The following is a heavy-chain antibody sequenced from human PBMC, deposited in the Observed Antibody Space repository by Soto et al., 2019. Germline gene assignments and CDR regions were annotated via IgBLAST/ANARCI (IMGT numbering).Heavy chain of an antibody. D-gene: IGHD1-26*01. CDR2: ISGFSGTT. J-gene: IGHJ4*02. CDR1: GYTFTSYG. V-gene: IGHV1-18*01. CDR3: VRSRESSIVGRADY. Sequence: EASVKVSCKPSGYTFTSYGISWVRQAPGQGLEWMGRISGFSGTTNFAQRFQGRVNMTTDTSTSTVYMELRSLTSDDTAIYYCVRSRESSIVGRADYWGQGALVTVSS.